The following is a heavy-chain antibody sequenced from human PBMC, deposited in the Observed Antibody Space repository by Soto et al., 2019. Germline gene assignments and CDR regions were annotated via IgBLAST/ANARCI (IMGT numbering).Heavy chain of an antibody. CDR1: GGSISNYY. CDR2: IYYTGST. V-gene: IGHV4-59*01. J-gene: IGHJ4*02. CDR3: ARGGWSLDY. Sequence: QVQLQESGPGLVKPSETLSLTCTVSGGSISNYYWSWIRQPPGKELEWIGYIYYTGSTNYNPSLNSRVTISVDTSKNHLSLKLSSVTTADTAVYYCARGGWSLDYWGQGTLVIVSS. D-gene: IGHD2-15*01.